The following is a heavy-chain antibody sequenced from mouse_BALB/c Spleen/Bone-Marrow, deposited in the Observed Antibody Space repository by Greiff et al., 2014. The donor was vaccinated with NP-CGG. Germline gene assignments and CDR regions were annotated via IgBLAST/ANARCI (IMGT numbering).Heavy chain of an antibody. V-gene: IGHV2-2*02. CDR3: ARTYDYEGAMDY. D-gene: IGHD2-4*01. CDR1: GFSLTSYG. J-gene: IGHJ4*01. CDR2: IWSGGST. Sequence: QVQLQQPGPGLVRPSQSLSITCTVSGFSLTSYGVHWVRQSPGKGLEWLGVIWSGGSTDYNAAFISRLSISKDNSKRQVFFKMNSLQANDTAIYYCARTYDYEGAMDYWGQGTSVTVSS.